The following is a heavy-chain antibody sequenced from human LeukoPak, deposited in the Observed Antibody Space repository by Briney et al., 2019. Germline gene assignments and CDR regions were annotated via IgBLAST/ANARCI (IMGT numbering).Heavy chain of an antibody. D-gene: IGHD5-24*01. Sequence: ASVKVSCKASGGTFSSYAISWVRQAPGQGLEWMGGIIPIFGTANYAQKFQGRVTITADESTSTAYMELSSLRSEDTAVYYCARDLRWLQGEFDYWGQGTLVTVSS. CDR2: IIPIFGTA. CDR3: ARDLRWLQGEFDY. CDR1: GGTFSSYA. V-gene: IGHV1-69*13. J-gene: IGHJ4*02.